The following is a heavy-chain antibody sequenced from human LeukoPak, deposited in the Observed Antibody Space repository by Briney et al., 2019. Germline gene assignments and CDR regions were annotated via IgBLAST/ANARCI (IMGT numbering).Heavy chain of an antibody. Sequence: KPGGSLRLSCAASGFTFSSYSMNWGRQAPGKGLEWVSSISSSSSYIYYADSVKGRFTISRDNAKNSLYLQMNSLRAEDTAVYYCVLCFGEFTYYYYYYGMDVWGQGTTVTVSS. CDR1: GFTFSSYS. CDR2: ISSSSSYI. V-gene: IGHV3-21*01. J-gene: IGHJ6*02. CDR3: VLCFGEFTYYYYYYGMDV. D-gene: IGHD3-10*01.